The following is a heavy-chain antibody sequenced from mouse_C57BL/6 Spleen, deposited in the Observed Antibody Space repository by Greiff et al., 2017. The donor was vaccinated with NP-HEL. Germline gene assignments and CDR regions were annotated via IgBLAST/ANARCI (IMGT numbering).Heavy chain of an antibody. CDR1: GYTFTSYW. Sequence: QVQLQQPGAELVRPGSSVKLSCKASGYTFTSYWMHWVKQRPIQGLEWIGNIDPSDSETHYNQKFKDKATLTVDKSSSTAYMQLSSLTSEDSAVYYCARRGNIYYDYDDAMDYWGQGTSVTVSS. CDR2: IDPSDSET. D-gene: IGHD2-4*01. CDR3: ARRGNIYYDYDDAMDY. V-gene: IGHV1-52*01. J-gene: IGHJ4*01.